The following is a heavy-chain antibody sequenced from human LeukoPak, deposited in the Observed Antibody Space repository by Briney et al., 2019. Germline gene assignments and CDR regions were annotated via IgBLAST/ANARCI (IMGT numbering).Heavy chain of an antibody. J-gene: IGHJ4*02. CDR2: ISSNGGST. CDR3: ARDHYDSSGYWYYFDY. Sequence: PGGSLRLSCAASGFTFSGYAMHWVRQAPGKGLEYVSAISSNGGSTYYPNSVKDRFTISRDNSKNTLYLQMGSLRAADVAVYYCARDHYDSSGYWYYFDYWGQGTLVTVSS. D-gene: IGHD3-22*01. CDR1: GFTFSGYA. V-gene: IGHV3-64*01.